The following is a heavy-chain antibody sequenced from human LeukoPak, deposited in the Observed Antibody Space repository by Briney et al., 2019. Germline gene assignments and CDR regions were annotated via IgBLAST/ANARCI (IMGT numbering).Heavy chain of an antibody. CDR1: GYTFTSNY. CDR3: ASLNQYYYDSSGSEPFDY. J-gene: IGHJ4*02. CDR2: ISPSGGST. D-gene: IGHD3-22*01. V-gene: IGHV1-46*01. Sequence: ASVKVSCKAFGYTFTSNYMHWVRQAPGQGPEWMGVISPSGGSTTYAQKFQGRVTLTRDMSTSTDYLELSRLRSDDTAVYYCASLNQYYYDSSGSEPFDYWGQGTLVTVSS.